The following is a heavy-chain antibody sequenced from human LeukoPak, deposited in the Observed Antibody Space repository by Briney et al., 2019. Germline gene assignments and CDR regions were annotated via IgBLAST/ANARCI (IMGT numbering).Heavy chain of an antibody. J-gene: IGHJ4*02. CDR1: GFTFDNYR. CDR2: VNADGGNT. V-gene: IGHV3-23*01. D-gene: IGHD1-26*01. CDR3: TKRVKYGGTWDHFAD. Sequence: GGSLRLSCAASGFTFDNYRMSWVRQAPGKGLEWISTVNADGGNTYYADSVKGRFTISRDNSKSTLILQMNSLRVEDTALYYCTKRVKYGGTWDHFADWGQGTLVTVSS.